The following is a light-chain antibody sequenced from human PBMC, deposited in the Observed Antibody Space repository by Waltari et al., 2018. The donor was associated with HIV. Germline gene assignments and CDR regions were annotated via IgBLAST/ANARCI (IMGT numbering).Light chain of an antibody. CDR3: AAWDDSLSANYV. J-gene: IGLJ1*01. Sequence: QSVLTQPPSASGTPGPRVTIPCSGSSPNLRRNSFYCSQQLPGTTPKLLSYRNNQRPSGVPDRFSGSKSGTSASLAISGLRSEDEADYYCAAWDDSLSANYVFGTGTKVTVL. CDR1: SPNLRRNS. V-gene: IGLV1-47*01. CDR2: RNN.